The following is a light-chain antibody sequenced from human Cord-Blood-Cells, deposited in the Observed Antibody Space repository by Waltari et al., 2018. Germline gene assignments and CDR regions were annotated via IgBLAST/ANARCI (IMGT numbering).Light chain of an antibody. CDR1: QSVLYSSNNKNY. CDR2: WAS. J-gene: IGKJ4*01. Sequence: DIVMTQSPVSLAVSLGERATINCKSNQSVLYSSNNKNYLAWYQQKPGQPPKLLIYWASTRESGVPDRFSGSGSGTDFTLTISSLQAEDVAVYYCQQYYSNPLTFGGGTKVEIK. CDR3: QQYYSNPLT. V-gene: IGKV4-1*01.